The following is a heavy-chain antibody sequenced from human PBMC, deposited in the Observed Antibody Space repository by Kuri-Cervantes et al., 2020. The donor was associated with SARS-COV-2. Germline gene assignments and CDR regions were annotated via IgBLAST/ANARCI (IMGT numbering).Heavy chain of an antibody. CDR1: GYTFTSYG. V-gene: IGHV1-18*01. J-gene: IGHJ2*01. CDR3: ATHLGLYDFWSGYWLGYFDL. D-gene: IGHD3-3*01. Sequence: ASVKVSCKASGYTFTSYGISWVRQAPGRGLEWMGWISAYNGNTNYAQRLQGRVTMTTDTSTSTAYMELRSLRAEDTAVYYCATHLGLYDFWSGYWLGYFDLWGRGTLVTVSS. CDR2: ISAYNGNT.